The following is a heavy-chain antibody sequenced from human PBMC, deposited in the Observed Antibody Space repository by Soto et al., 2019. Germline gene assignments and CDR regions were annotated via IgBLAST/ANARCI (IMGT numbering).Heavy chain of an antibody. V-gene: IGHV1-3*01. CDR1: GYTFTSYA. CDR2: INAGNGNT. CDR3: ARDAPYYYYYGMDV. Sequence: VQLVQSGAEVKKPGASVKVSCKASGYTFTSYAMHWVRQAPGQRLEWMGWINAGNGNTKYSQKFQGRVTITRDTSASTAYMELSSLRSEDTAVYYCARDAPYYYYYGMDVWGQGTTVTVSS. J-gene: IGHJ6*02.